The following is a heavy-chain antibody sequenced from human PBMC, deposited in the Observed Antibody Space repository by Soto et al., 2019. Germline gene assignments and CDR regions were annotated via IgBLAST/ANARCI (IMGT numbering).Heavy chain of an antibody. CDR2: VKDGGST. Sequence: QVQLQQWGAGLLKPSETLSLTCTVNGGSLTGYYWSWIRQPPGQGLEWIGEVKDGGSTNYSPSLRGGVSISADTSKNHFSRRLNSVTAADTAVYFCARGQEGIVATHWDQGALVTVSA. V-gene: IGHV4-34*01. CDR1: GGSLTGYY. J-gene: IGHJ4*02. D-gene: IGHD5-12*01. CDR3: ARGQEGIVATH.